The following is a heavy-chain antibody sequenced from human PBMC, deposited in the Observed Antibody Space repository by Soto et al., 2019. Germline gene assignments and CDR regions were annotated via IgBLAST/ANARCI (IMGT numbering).Heavy chain of an antibody. CDR2: IYYGGTT. CDR3: AREYYYAPNWFDP. V-gene: IGHV4-59*12. Sequence: SETLSLTCRLSGGSFSPNYWGWFRQSPGKGLEWVGYIYYGGTTSYNPSLKSRVTISLETSKSHFSLRLSSVTAADTAVYYCAREYYYAPNWFDPWGQGTLVTVSS. CDR1: GGSFSPNY. J-gene: IGHJ5*02. D-gene: IGHD3-10*01.